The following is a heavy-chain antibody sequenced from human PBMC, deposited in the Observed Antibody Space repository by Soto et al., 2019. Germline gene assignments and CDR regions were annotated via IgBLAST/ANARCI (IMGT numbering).Heavy chain of an antibody. CDR1: GYTFTSYA. CDR2: INAGNGNT. J-gene: IGHJ5*02. D-gene: IGHD2-15*01. CDR3: ARGGDIVVVVAATGPNWFDP. Sequence: ASVKVSCKASGYTFTSYAMHWVRQAPGQRLEWMGWINAGNGNTKYSQKFQGRVTITRDTSASTAYMELSSLRSEDTAGYYCARGGDIVVVVAATGPNWFDPWGQGTLVTVSS. V-gene: IGHV1-3*01.